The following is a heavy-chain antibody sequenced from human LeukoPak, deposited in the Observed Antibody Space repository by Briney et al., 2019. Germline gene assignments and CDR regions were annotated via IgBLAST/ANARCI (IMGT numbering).Heavy chain of an antibody. V-gene: IGHV3-20*04. CDR3: ARVKGDYAGWRAFDI. Sequence: GGSLRLSCAASGFTFDDYGMSWVRQAPGKGLEWVSGINWNGGSTGYADSVKGRFTISRDNAKDSLYLQMNSLRAEDTALYYCARVKGDYAGWRAFDIWGQGTMATVSS. CDR2: INWNGGST. CDR1: GFTFDDYG. J-gene: IGHJ3*02. D-gene: IGHD4-23*01.